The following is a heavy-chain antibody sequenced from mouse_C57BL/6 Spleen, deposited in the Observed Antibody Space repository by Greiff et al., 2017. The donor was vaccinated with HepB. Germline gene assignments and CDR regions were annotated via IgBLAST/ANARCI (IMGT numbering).Heavy chain of an antibody. D-gene: IGHD1-1*01. CDR1: GYSITSGYY. CDR2: ISYDGSN. V-gene: IGHV3-6*01. CDR3: ASPVYGSSYWYFDV. Sequence: EVKLEESGPGLVKPSQSLSLTCSVTGYSITSGYYWNWIRQFPGNKLEWMGYISYDGSNNYNPSLKNRISITRDTSKNQFFLKLNSVTTEDTATYYCASPVYGSSYWYFDVWGTGTTVTVSS. J-gene: IGHJ1*03.